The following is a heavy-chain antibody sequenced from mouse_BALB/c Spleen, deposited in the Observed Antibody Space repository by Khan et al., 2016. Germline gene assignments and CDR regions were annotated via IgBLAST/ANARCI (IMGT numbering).Heavy chain of an antibody. V-gene: IGHV1-26*01. CDR1: GYSFTGYY. CDR3: ASMGGHYVS. CDR2: VNPNNGGT. D-gene: IGHD2-1*01. Sequence: EVQLQESGPDLVKPGASVNISCKASGYSFTGYYMHWVKESHGKSLEWIGRVNPNNGGTSYNQKLKGKAILTVDKSSSLAYMELRSLTPEDSAVSYWASMGGHYVSWGEGTTLTVAS. J-gene: IGHJ2*01.